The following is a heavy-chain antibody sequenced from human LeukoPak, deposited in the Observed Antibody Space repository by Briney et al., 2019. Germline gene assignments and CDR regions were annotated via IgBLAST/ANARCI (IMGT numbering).Heavy chain of an antibody. J-gene: IGHJ4*02. CDR3: ATLPHSWYSFGDY. CDR2: INPSGGST. D-gene: IGHD6-13*01. V-gene: IGHV1-46*01. CDR1: GYTFTSYY. Sequence: ASVKVSCKASGYTFTSYYMHWVRQAPGQGLKWMGIINPSGGSTSYAQKFQGRVTMTRDMSTSTVYMELSSLRSEDTAVYYCATLPHSWYSFGDYWGQGTLVTVSS.